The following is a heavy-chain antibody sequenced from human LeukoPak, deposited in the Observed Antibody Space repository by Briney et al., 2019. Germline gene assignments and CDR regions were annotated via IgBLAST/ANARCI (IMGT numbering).Heavy chain of an antibody. CDR1: GGSICSYY. CDR2: ICTSGST. Sequence: PSETLSLTCTVSGGSICSYYWSWVRQPAGKGLEWIGRICTSGSTNYNPSLKSRVTMSLDTSRNQFSLKLTSVTAADTALYYCARANRNPRNYYYYGMDVWGQGTTVTVSS. J-gene: IGHJ6*02. D-gene: IGHD1-14*01. V-gene: IGHV4-4*07. CDR3: ARANRNPRNYYYYGMDV.